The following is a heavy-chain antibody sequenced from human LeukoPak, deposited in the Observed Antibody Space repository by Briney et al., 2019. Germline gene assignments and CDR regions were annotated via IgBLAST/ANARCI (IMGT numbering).Heavy chain of an antibody. V-gene: IGHV1-69*05. J-gene: IGHJ6*03. CDR1: GGTFSSNA. Sequence: SVKVSCKASGGTFSSNAISWVRQAPGQGLEWMGRNIPIFGTANYAQKFQGRVTITTDESTSTAYMELSSLRSEDTAVYYCAREGLQTYNWNYYVGNYYYYYMDVWGKGTTVTVSS. D-gene: IGHD1-7*01. CDR3: AREGLQTYNWNYYVGNYYYYYMDV. CDR2: NIPIFGTA.